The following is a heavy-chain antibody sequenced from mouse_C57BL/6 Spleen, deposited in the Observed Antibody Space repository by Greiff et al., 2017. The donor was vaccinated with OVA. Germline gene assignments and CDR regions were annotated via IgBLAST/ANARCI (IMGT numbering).Heavy chain of an antibody. CDR1: GYTFTSYW. CDR3: SRGETAQGHDD. V-gene: IGHV1-52*01. D-gene: IGHD3-2*02. CDR2: IDPSDSET. J-gene: IGHJ2*01. Sequence: VQLQQPGAELVRPGSSVKLSCKASGYTFTSYWMHWVKQRPIQGLEWIGNIDPSDSETHYNQKFKDKATLTVDKSSSTAYMQLSSLTSEDSAVYYCSRGETAQGHDDWGQGTTLTVSS.